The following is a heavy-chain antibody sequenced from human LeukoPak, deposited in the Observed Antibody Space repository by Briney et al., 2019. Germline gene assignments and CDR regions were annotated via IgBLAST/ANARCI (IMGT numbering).Heavy chain of an antibody. Sequence: PGGSLRLSRAASGFTFSSYEMNWVRQAPGKGLEWVANIKQDGSEKYYVDSVKGRFTISRDNAKNSLYLQMNSLRVEDTAVYYCTRDPRNLDYWGQGTLVTVSS. D-gene: IGHD1-14*01. CDR2: IKQDGSEK. CDR1: GFTFSSYE. CDR3: TRDPRNLDY. J-gene: IGHJ4*02. V-gene: IGHV3-7*03.